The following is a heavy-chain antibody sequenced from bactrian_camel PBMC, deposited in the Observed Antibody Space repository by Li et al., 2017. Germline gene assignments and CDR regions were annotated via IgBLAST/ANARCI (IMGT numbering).Heavy chain of an antibody. CDR3: AADPSRELRVGYPPYKY. J-gene: IGHJ4*01. Sequence: HVQLVESGGGLVQPGGSLRLSCAASRLTFSRLYMSWVRQAPGKGLEWVSSIYTGGGSTYYADSVKGRFTISKDNAKNTLYLQMNSLKPEDTAVYYCAADPSRELRVGYPPYKYWGQGTQVTVS. V-gene: IGHV3-2*01. CDR2: IYTGGGST. CDR1: RLTFSRLY. D-gene: IGHD5*01.